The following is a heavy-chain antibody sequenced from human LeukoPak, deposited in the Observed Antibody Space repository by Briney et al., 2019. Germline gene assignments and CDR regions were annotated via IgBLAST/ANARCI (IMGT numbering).Heavy chain of an antibody. CDR2: ISYDGSNK. J-gene: IGHJ4*02. CDR3: ARSLYYYDSSGARGVYFDY. Sequence: PGGSLRLSCAASGFTFSSYAMHWVRQAPGKGLEWVAVISYDGSNKYYADSVKGRFTFSRDNAKNTLYLQMNSLKTEDTAVYYCARSLYYYDSSGARGVYFDYWGQGTLVTVSS. D-gene: IGHD3-22*01. CDR1: GFTFSSYA. V-gene: IGHV3-30*04.